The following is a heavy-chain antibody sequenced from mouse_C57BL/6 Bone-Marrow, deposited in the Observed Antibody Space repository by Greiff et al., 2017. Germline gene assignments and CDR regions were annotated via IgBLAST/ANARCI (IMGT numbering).Heavy chain of an antibody. CDR1: GYTFTDYE. D-gene: IGHD2-5*01. CDR2: IDPETGGT. V-gene: IGHV1-15*01. CDR3: TRYEYYSNYY. Sequence: VKLQESGAELVRPGASVTLSCKASGYTFTDYEMHWVKQTPVHGLEWIGAIDPETGGTAYNQKFKGKAILTADKSSSTAYLELRSLTSEDSAVYYCTRYEYYSNYYWGQGTTLTVSS. J-gene: IGHJ2*01.